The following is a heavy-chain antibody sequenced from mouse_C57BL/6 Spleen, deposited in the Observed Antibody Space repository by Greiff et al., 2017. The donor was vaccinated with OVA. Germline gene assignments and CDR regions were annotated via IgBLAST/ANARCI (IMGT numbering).Heavy chain of an antibody. CDR3: ARDYYGSSGYFDV. J-gene: IGHJ1*03. V-gene: IGHV3-6*01. D-gene: IGHD1-1*01. CDR2: ISYDGSN. Sequence: VQLQQSGPGLVKPSQSLSLTCSVTGYSITSGYYWNWIRQFPGNKLEWMGYISYDGSNNYNPSLKNRISITRDTSKNQFFLKLNSVTTEDTATYSCARDYYGSSGYFDVWGTGTTVTVSS. CDR1: GYSITSGYY.